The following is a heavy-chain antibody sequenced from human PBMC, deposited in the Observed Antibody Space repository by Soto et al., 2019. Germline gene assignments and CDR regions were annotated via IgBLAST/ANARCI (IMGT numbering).Heavy chain of an antibody. CDR3: ARDTESNRYND. CDR1: GYTFSTSG. CDR2: IRPDNGNT. Sequence: VSVKVSCKASGYTFSTSGISWVRQAPGQGLEWVGWIRPDNGNTKSAQRLQGRVTLTTDTSASTAYMELRSLTSDDTAMYYCARDTESNRYNDWGQGTLVTVS. V-gene: IGHV1-18*01. J-gene: IGHJ1*01. D-gene: IGHD1-20*01.